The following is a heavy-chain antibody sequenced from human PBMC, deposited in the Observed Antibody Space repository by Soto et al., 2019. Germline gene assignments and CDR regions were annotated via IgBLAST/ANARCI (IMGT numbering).Heavy chain of an antibody. CDR1: GYTFTSYY. CDR2: INPSGGST. D-gene: IGHD2-15*01. Sequence: QVQLVQSGAEVKKPGASVKVSCKASGYTFTSYYMHWVRQAPGQGLEWMGIINPSGGSTSYAQKFQGRVTMTRDTSTSTVYRELSSLRSEDTAVYYCARERYCSGGSCYSIFDYWGQGTLVTVSS. J-gene: IGHJ4*02. CDR3: ARERYCSGGSCYSIFDY. V-gene: IGHV1-46*03.